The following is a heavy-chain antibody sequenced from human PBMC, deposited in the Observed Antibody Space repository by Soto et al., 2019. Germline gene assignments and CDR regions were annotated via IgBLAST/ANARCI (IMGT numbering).Heavy chain of an antibody. CDR1: GFTFITYA. CDR2: ISGSGDYA. Sequence: GGSLRLSCAASGFTFITYAIIFVRQSPLKCLDWVPTISGSGDYAYYADSVKGRFTFSRDNYMSTLSLQMDSLRVEDTAVYYCAKAHTYGYGPDHWGQGTLVTVSS. D-gene: IGHD5-18*01. J-gene: IGHJ4*02. CDR3: AKAHTYGYGPDH. V-gene: IGHV3-23*01.